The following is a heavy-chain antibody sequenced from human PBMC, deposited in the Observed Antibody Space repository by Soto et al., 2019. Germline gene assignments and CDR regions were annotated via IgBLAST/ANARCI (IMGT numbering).Heavy chain of an antibody. Sequence: PGGSLRLSCAASGFTFSSYAMGWVRQAPGKGLEWVSVISGSGGSTYYADSVKGRFTISRDNSKNTLYLQMNSLRDEDTALYYCAKETPGVFDYWGQGTLDTVSS. J-gene: IGHJ4*02. CDR3: AKETPGVFDY. CDR1: GFTFSSYA. D-gene: IGHD3-10*01. CDR2: ISGSGGST. V-gene: IGHV3-23*01.